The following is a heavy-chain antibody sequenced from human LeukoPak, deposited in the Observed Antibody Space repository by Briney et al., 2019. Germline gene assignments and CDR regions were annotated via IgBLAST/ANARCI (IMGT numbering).Heavy chain of an antibody. D-gene: IGHD6-13*01. J-gene: IGHJ5*02. Sequence: GGSRRLSCAASGFTFSSYSMNWVRQAPGKGLEWVSYISSSSSTIYYADSVKGRFTISRDNAKSSLYLQMNSLRAEDTAVYYCARAAAGINWFDPWGQGTLVTVSS. CDR3: ARAAAGINWFDP. CDR2: ISSSSSTI. V-gene: IGHV3-48*04. CDR1: GFTFSSYS.